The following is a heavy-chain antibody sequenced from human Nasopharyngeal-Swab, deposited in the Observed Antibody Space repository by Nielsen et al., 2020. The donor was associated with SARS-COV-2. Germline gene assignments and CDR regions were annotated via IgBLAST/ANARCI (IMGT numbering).Heavy chain of an antibody. V-gene: IGHV5-10-1*01. CDR3: ARHPYYDSSGYSPLYFDY. D-gene: IGHD3-22*01. CDR2: IDPSDSYT. J-gene: IGHJ4*02. Sequence: VRQMPGKGLEWVGRIDPSDSYTNYSPSFQGHVTISADKSISTAYLQWSSLKASDTAMYYCARHPYYDSSGYSPLYFDYWGQGTLVTVSS.